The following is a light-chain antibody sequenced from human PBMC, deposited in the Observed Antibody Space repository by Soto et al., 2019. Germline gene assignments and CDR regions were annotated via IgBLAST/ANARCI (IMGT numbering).Light chain of an antibody. CDR1: GGSIDSNH. CDR2: KDN. Sequence: NFMLTQPHSVSESPGKTVTISCTRSGGSIDSNHVQWYQQRPGSAPTTVIYKDNQRPSGVPDRFSGSIDSSSNSASLTISGLKTEDEADYYCQSYDDNNVLFGGRTKLTVL. V-gene: IGLV6-57*04. J-gene: IGLJ2*01. CDR3: QSYDDNNVL.